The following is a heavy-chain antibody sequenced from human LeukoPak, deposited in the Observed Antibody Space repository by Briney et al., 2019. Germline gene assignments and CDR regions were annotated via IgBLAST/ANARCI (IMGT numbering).Heavy chain of an antibody. J-gene: IGHJ4*02. D-gene: IGHD3-22*01. Sequence: SETLTLTCTVSGGFINSHYWSWIRQPAGKGLEWIGHIYSSRSTNYNPSLKSRVTMSVDTSKNQFSLKLSSGTAADTAVYYCARWRDSSGYYQHFDYWGQGVLVTVSS. CDR3: ARWRDSSGYYQHFDY. CDR2: IYSSRST. CDR1: GGFINSHY. V-gene: IGHV4-4*07.